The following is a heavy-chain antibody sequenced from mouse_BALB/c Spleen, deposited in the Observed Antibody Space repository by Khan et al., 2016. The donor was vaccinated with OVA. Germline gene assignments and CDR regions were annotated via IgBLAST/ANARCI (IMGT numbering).Heavy chain of an antibody. CDR3: ARAYDYGAWCAY. D-gene: IGHD1-1*01. CDR1: GFSLTTYG. V-gene: IGHV2-9*02. CDR2: IWAGGST. Sequence: QVQLKESGPGLVAPSQSLSITCTVSGFSLTTYGVHWVRQPPGKGLEWLGVIWAGGSTNYNSALMSRLSISKDNSKSQAFLKMNSLQTEDTARYYCARAYDYGAWCAYGGQGTLVTVSA. J-gene: IGHJ3*01.